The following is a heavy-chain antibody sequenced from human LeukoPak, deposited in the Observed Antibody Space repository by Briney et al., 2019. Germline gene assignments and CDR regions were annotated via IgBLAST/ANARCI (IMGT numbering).Heavy chain of an antibody. CDR2: INTDGTVT. J-gene: IGHJ4*02. Sequence: PGGSLRLSCAASGFTFCKYWMLWVRQAPGKELESVSRINTDGTVTTYADSVKGRFTVSRDNADNTMFLQMNSVRDEDTAVYYCATKQWLAPPPDSWGQGTPVTVSS. V-gene: IGHV3-74*01. CDR1: GFTFCKYW. D-gene: IGHD6-19*01. CDR3: ATKQWLAPPPDS.